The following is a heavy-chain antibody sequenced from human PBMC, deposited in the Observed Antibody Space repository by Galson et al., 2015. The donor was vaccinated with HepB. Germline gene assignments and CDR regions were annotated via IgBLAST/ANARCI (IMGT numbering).Heavy chain of an antibody. CDR3: AKDTEANYYYYYGMDV. J-gene: IGHJ6*02. D-gene: IGHD2-8*02. CDR2: ISGSGGST. V-gene: IGHV3-23*01. CDR1: GFTFSSYA. Sequence: SLRLSCAASGFTFSSYAMSWVRQAPGKGLEWVSAISGSGGSTYYADSVKGRFTISRDNSKNTLYLQMNSLRAEDTAVHYCAKDTEANYYYYYGMDVWGQGTTVTVSS.